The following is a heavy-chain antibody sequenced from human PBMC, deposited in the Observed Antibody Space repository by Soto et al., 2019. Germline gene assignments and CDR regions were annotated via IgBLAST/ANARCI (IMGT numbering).Heavy chain of an antibody. D-gene: IGHD2-2*01. CDR3: ARGYPRYCSSTSCYRTRWFDP. CDR1: GGSFSGYY. Sequence: QVQLQQWGAGLLKPSETLSLTCAVYGGSFSGYYWSWIRQPPGKGLEWIGEINHSGSTNYNPSLKSRVTISVDTSKNQFSLKLSSVTAADTAVYYCARGYPRYCSSTSCYRTRWFDPWGQGTLVTVSS. CDR2: INHSGST. V-gene: IGHV4-34*01. J-gene: IGHJ5*02.